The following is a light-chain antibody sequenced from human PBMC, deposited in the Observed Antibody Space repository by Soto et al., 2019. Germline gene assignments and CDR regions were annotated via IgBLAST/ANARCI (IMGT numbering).Light chain of an antibody. V-gene: IGLV2-14*03. Sequence: QSALTQPASVSGSPGQSITFSCTGTSSDVGGYNYVSWYQQHPGKAPKLMIYDVSRRPSGVSNRFSGSKSGNTASLTISGRQAEDEADYYCSSYASTSTPVVFGGGTKVTVL. CDR1: SSDVGGYNY. CDR2: DVS. J-gene: IGLJ2*01. CDR3: SSYASTSTPVV.